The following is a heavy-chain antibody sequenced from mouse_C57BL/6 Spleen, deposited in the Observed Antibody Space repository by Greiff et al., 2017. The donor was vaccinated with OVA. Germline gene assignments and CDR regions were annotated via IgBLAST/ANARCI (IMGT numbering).Heavy chain of an antibody. J-gene: IGHJ4*01. D-gene: IGHD1-1*01. CDR3: ASSSYGNYAMDY. Sequence: QVQLKQSGAELVKPGASVKLSCKASGYTFTSYWMHWVKQRPGQGLEWIGMIHPNSGSTNYNEKFKSKATLTVDKSSSTAYMQLSSLTSEDSAVYYCASSSYGNYAMDYWGQGTSGTVSS. CDR2: IHPNSGST. CDR1: GYTFTSYW. V-gene: IGHV1-64*01.